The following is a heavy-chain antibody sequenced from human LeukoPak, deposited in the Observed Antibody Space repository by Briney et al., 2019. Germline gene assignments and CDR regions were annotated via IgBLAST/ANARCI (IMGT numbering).Heavy chain of an antibody. Sequence: PSETLSLTCSVSIGSISSSKWWSWVRQSPVKGLGWVGEIYLYGTTNYNPSFTSRATMSVDRSRNHFSLKLTSLTAADPAVYYCARQKWEQQGRDYYFNGLDVWGPGTTVIVSS. CDR2: IYLYGTT. CDR3: ARQKWEQQGRDYYFNGLDV. V-gene: IGHV4-4*02. J-gene: IGHJ6*02. CDR1: IGSISSSKW. D-gene: IGHD1/OR15-1a*01.